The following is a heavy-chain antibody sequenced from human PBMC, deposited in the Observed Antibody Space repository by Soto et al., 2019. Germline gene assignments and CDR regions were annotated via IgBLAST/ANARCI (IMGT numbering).Heavy chain of an antibody. Sequence: QLQLQESGPGLVKPSETLSLTCTVSGGSLSSSSSYWGWIRQPPGQGLEWIVSIYYSGSTYYNPSLKRRVTISVDTSKNQFSLKLGSVTAADTAVYYCARRARGYEKNWGKGTLVTVSS. CDR1: GGSLSSSSSY. CDR2: IYYSGST. V-gene: IGHV4-39*01. D-gene: IGHD5-12*01. CDR3: ARRARGYEKN. J-gene: IGHJ4*02.